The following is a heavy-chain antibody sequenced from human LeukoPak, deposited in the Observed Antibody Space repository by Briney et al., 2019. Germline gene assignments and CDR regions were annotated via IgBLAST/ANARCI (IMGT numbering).Heavy chain of an antibody. J-gene: IGHJ4*02. D-gene: IGHD3-22*01. CDR1: GXTVSSNY. CDR3: ARHLYYYDSSIYQRYFDY. CDR2: IYSGGNT. Sequence: GGSLRLSCAASGXTVSSNYVNWVRQAPGKGLEWVSIIYSGGNTHYADSVKGRFTISRDNSQNTLYLQMNSLRPEDTAVYYCARHLYYYDSSIYQRYFDYWGQGTLVTVSS. V-gene: IGHV3-53*01.